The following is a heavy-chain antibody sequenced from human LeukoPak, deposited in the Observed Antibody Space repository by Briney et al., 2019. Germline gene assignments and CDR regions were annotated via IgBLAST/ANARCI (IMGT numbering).Heavy chain of an antibody. CDR1: GFSFSGYW. J-gene: IGHJ4*02. V-gene: IGHV3-7*01. CDR2: IQPDGSEK. CDR3: GRDSSGSYWIPEY. Sequence: GGSLRLSWAASGFSFSGYWMTWVRQAPGKGLEWVANIQPDGSEKYYVDSVKGRFTISRDNAKNSLFLQMNSLRAEDTGVYYCGRDSSGSYWIPEYWGQGILVTVSS. D-gene: IGHD3-10*01.